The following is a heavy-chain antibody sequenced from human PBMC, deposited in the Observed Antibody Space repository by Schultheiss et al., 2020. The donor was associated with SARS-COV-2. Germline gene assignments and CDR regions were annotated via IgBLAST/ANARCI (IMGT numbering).Heavy chain of an antibody. CDR2: IYYSGST. CDR3: ARDRPGGMIVVVPFDY. J-gene: IGHJ4*02. Sequence: SETLSLTCTVSGGSISSSSYYWGWIRQPPGKGLEWIGYIYYSGSTNYNPSLKSRVTISVDTSKNQFSLKLSSVTAADTAVYYCARDRPGGMIVVVPFDYWGQGTLVTVS. D-gene: IGHD3-22*01. CDR1: GGSISSSSYY. V-gene: IGHV4-61*05.